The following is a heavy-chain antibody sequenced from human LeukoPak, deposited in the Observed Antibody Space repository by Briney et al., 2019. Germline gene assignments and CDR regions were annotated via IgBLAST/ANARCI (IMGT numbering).Heavy chain of an antibody. D-gene: IGHD6-19*01. CDR2: IIPIFGTA. J-gene: IGHJ4*02. Sequence: SVKVSCKASGGTFSSYAISWVRQAPGQGLEWMGGIIPIFGTANYAQKFQGRVTITADESTSTAYMELSSLRSEDTAVYYCARLIAVAGRQKVDYWGQGTLVTVSS. V-gene: IGHV1-69*13. CDR3: ARLIAVAGRQKVDY. CDR1: GGTFSSYA.